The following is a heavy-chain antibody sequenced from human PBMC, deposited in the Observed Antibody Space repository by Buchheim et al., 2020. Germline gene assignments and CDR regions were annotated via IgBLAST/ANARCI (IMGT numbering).Heavy chain of an antibody. J-gene: IGHJ4*02. CDR1: GFTFSSYG. CDR2: ISYDGSNK. Sequence: QVQLVESGGDVVQPGRSLRLSCAASGFTFSSYGMHWVRQAPGKGLEWVAVISYDGSNKYYADSVKGRFTISRDNSKNTPYLQMNSLRAEDTAVYYCAKDDYYDSSGYYPSFDYWGQGTL. D-gene: IGHD3-22*01. V-gene: IGHV3-30*18. CDR3: AKDDYYDSSGYYPSFDY.